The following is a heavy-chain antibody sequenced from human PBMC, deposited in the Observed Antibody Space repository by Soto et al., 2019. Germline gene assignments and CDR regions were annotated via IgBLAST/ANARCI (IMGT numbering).Heavy chain of an antibody. Sequence: LILPCAASGFIFSTYAMDWGRQAPGKGLEWVSAISSSGDSAYYAESVRGRFTISRDNSINTLYLQMRSLRPEDTAVYYCAHPRGYGVFDAVDIWGQGTMVTVSS. V-gene: IGHV3-23*01. D-gene: IGHD4-17*01. CDR1: GFIFSTYA. J-gene: IGHJ3*02. CDR2: ISSSGDSA. CDR3: AHPRGYGVFDAVDI.